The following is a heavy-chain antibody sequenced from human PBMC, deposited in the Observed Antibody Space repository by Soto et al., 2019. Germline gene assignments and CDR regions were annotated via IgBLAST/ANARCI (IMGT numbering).Heavy chain of an antibody. CDR2: INHSGST. CDR3: ARRGPQGYCSGGSCYSLGFDY. J-gene: IGHJ4*02. Sequence: SETLSLTCAVYGGSFSGYHWSWIRQPPGKGLEWIGEINHSGSTNYNPSLKSRVTISVDTSKNQFSLKLSSVTAADTAVYYCARRGPQGYCSGGSCYSLGFDYWGQGTLVTVSS. CDR1: GGSFSGYH. D-gene: IGHD2-15*01. V-gene: IGHV4-34*01.